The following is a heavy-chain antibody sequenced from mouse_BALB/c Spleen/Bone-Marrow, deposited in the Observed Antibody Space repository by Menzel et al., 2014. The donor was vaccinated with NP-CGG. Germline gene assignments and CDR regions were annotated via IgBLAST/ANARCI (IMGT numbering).Heavy chain of an antibody. V-gene: IGHV3-6*02. CDR1: GYSITSGYY. CDR3: ARGGYDGRGFAY. Sequence: VQLQQSGPGLVKPSQSLSLTCSVTGYSITSGYYWNWIRQFPGNKLEWMGYISYDGSNNYNPSLKNRISITRDTSKNQFFLKLNSVTTEDTATYYCARGGYDGRGFAYWGQGTLVTVSA. J-gene: IGHJ3*01. D-gene: IGHD2-14*01. CDR2: ISYDGSN.